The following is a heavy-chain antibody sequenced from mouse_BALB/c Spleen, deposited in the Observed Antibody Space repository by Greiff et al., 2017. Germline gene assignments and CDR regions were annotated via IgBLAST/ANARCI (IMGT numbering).Heavy chain of an antibody. D-gene: IGHD2-4*01. Sequence: VQLQQSGPGLVKPSQSLSLTCTVTGYSITSDYAWNWIRQFPGNKLEWMGYISYSGSTSYNPSLKSRISITRDTSKNQFFLQLNSVTTEDTATYYCARLGLPHYFDYWGQGTTLTVSS. V-gene: IGHV3-2*02. CDR1: GYSITSDYA. CDR2: ISYSGST. J-gene: IGHJ2*01. CDR3: ARLGLPHYFDY.